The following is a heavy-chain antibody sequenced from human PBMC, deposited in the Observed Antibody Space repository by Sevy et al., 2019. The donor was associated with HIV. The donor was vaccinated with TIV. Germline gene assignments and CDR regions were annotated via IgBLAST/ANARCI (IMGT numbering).Heavy chain of an antibody. J-gene: IGHJ4*02. CDR2: INHSGST. D-gene: IGHD5-18*01. V-gene: IGHV4-34*01. Sequence: SETLSLTCAVYGGSFSGYYWSWIRQPPGKGLEWIGEINHSGSTNYNPSLKSRVTTSVDTSKNQFSLKLSSVTAADTAVYYCARGRMVTGGSYFDYWGQGTLVTVSS. CDR3: ARGRMVTGGSYFDY. CDR1: GGSFSGYY.